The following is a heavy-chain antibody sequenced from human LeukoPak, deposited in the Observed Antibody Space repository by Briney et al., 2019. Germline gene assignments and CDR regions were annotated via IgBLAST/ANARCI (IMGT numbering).Heavy chain of an antibody. CDR2: ISSSSSTI. D-gene: IGHD3-10*01. CDR1: GFTFSSYS. CDR3: AKGPASYAFDI. V-gene: IGHV3-48*01. Sequence: GGSLRLSCAASGFTFSSYSMNWVRQAPGKGLEWVSYISSSSSTIYYADSVKGRFTISRDNSKNTLYLQMNSLRAEDTAVYYCAKGPASYAFDIWGQGTMVTVSS. J-gene: IGHJ3*02.